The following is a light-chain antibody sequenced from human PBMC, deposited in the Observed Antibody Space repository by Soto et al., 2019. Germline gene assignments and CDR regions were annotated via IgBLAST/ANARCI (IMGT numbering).Light chain of an antibody. Sequence: QAVVTQSPSASASLGAWVKLSCTLSSVHSTYAIAWHQQQPEKGPRFLLKLNSDGSLSKRDGIPDRFSGSSSGTERYLTISSLQSEDEADYYCQTWATGIVLFGGGTKVTVL. CDR3: QTWATGIVL. CDR1: SVHSTYA. J-gene: IGLJ2*01. V-gene: IGLV4-69*01. CDR2: LNSDGSL.